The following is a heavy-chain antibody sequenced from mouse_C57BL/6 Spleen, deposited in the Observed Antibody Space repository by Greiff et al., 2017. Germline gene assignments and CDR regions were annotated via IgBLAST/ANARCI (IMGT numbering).Heavy chain of an antibody. Sequence: EVQLQQSGAELVRPGASVKLSCTASGFNIKDYYMHWVKQRPEQGLEWIGRIDPEDGDTEYAPKFQGKTTMTADTASNTAYLQLSRLTSEDTAVYYCTNYGSSDLFAYWGQGTLVTVSA. CDR1: GFNIKDYY. CDR2: IDPEDGDT. D-gene: IGHD1-1*01. J-gene: IGHJ3*01. V-gene: IGHV14-1*01. CDR3: TNYGSSDLFAY.